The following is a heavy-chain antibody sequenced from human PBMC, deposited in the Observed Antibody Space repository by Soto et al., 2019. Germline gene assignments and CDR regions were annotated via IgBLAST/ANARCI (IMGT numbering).Heavy chain of an antibody. D-gene: IGHD3-10*01. CDR3: ARTRRVTVVRGVANYYYSYGLDV. J-gene: IGHJ6*02. CDR1: GGSVSSGSYY. V-gene: IGHV4-61*01. CDR2: IYYSGST. Sequence: QVQLQESGPGLVKPSETLSLTCTVSGGSVSSGSYYWSWIRQPPGKGLEGSGFIYYSGSTNYNPSPKGRVTIAVDTSTNQFSLKLSSVTAADTAVYYCARTRRVTVVRGVANYYYSYGLDVWGQGSTATVSS.